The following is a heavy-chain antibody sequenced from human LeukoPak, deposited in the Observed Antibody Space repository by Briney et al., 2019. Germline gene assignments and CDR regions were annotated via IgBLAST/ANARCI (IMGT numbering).Heavy chain of an antibody. D-gene: IGHD2-21*01. CDR3: ARAIVVVPSAANWFDP. CDR2: IYYSGST. J-gene: IGHJ5*02. CDR1: GGSISSYY. V-gene: IGHV4-59*01. Sequence: PSETLSLTCTVSGGSISSYYWSWIRQPPGKGLEWIGYIYYSGSTNYNTSLKSRVTISVDTSKNQFSLKLSSVTAADTAVYYCARAIVVVPSAANWFDPWGQGTLVTVSS.